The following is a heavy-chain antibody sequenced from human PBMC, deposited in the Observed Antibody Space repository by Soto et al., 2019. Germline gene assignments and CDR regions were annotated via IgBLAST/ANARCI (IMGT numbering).Heavy chain of an antibody. J-gene: IGHJ6*02. CDR1: GYTFSSYG. V-gene: IGHV1-18*01. CDR2: ISAYDGYT. Sequence: GASVKVSCKASGYTFSSYGINWVRQAPGQGLEWLGWISAYDGYTNYAQILQGRVSMTTDTSTKTAYMELRSLRSDDTGVYYCARGGHYDSSGSRNYHCYGMSVWGQGTSVTVSS. CDR3: ARGGHYDSSGSRNYHCYGMSV. D-gene: IGHD6-19*01.